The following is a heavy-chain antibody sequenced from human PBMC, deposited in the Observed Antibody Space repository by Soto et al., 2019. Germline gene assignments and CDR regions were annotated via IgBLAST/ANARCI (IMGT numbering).Heavy chain of an antibody. CDR3: ARDQREGNWFDP. V-gene: IGHV4-30-2*01. J-gene: IGHJ5*02. CDR1: GGSISSGGYS. Sequence: QLQLQESGSGLVRPSQTLSLTCAVSGGSISSGGYSWNWIRQPPGKGLEWIGYIYHSGSTLYNPSLKRRVTISVDKSQNLFSLKLTSVTAADTAVYYCARDQREGNWFDPWGQGTLVTVSS. CDR2: IYHSGST.